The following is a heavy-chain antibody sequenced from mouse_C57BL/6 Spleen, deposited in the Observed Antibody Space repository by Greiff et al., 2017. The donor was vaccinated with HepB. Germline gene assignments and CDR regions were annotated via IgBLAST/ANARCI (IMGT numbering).Heavy chain of an antibody. J-gene: IGHJ4*01. CDR2: IYPRDGST. CDR1: GYTFTSYD. D-gene: IGHD1-1*01. Sequence: QVQLQQSGPELVKPGASVKLSCKASGYTFTSYDINWVKQRPGQGLEWIGWIYPRDGSTKYNEKFKGKATLTVDTSSSTAYMELHSLTSEDSAVYFCARQGGDYYGSSLYAMDYWGQGTSVTVSS. V-gene: IGHV1-85*01. CDR3: ARQGGDYYGSSLYAMDY.